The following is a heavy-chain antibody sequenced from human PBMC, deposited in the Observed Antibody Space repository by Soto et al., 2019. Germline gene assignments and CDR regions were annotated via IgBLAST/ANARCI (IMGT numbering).Heavy chain of an antibody. J-gene: IGHJ4*02. CDR1: GCTFSSYA. D-gene: IGHD1-26*01. Sequence: VASVKVSCKASGCTFSSYAISWVRQAPGQVLEWMGGIIPIFGTANYAQKFQGRVTITADESTSTAYMELSSLRSEDTAVYYCARVGPTWNFDYWGQGTLVTVSS. V-gene: IGHV1-69*13. CDR3: ARVGPTWNFDY. CDR2: IIPIFGTA.